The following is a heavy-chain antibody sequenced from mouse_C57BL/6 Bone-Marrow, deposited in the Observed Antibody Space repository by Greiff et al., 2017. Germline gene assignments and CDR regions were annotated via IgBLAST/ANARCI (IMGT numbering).Heavy chain of an antibody. CDR1: GFTFSDYY. CDR3: ARLGWLLQGNYAMDY. J-gene: IGHJ4*01. CDR2: ISNGGGST. D-gene: IGHD2-3*01. V-gene: IGHV5-12*01. Sequence: EVHLVESGGGLVQPGGSLKLSCAASGFTFSDYYMYWVRQTPEKRLEWVAYISNGGGSTYYPDTVKGRFTISRDNAKNTLYLQMSRLKSEDTAMYYCARLGWLLQGNYAMDYWGQGTSVTVSS.